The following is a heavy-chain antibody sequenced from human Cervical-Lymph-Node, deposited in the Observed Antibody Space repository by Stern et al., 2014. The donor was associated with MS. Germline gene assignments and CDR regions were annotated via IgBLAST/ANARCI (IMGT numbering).Heavy chain of an antibody. J-gene: IGHJ6*02. CDR3: ARDGRHRDNYGLDV. CDR2: IIPIFGTA. D-gene: IGHD2-15*01. Sequence: QVQLVQSGAEVKKPGSSVKVSCQASGGTFNVYAINWLRQAPGQGLEWMGGIIPIFGTANYAQKFQGRVTITADESTRTSSMQLSRLRSNDTAVYYCARDGRHRDNYGLDVWGQGTTVIVSS. CDR1: GGTFNVYA. V-gene: IGHV1-69*01.